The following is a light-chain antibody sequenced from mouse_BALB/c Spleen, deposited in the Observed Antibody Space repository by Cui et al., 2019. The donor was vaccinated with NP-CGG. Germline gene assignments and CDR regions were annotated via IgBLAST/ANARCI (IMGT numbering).Light chain of an antibody. CDR1: TGAVTTNNF. V-gene: IGLV1*01. CDR3: ALWYSNHWV. Sequence: QAVVTQESAPTTSPGETVTPTCRSSTGAVTTNNFANWVQEKPDHLFTGLIGGTNNRAPGVPARFSGSLIGDKAALTITGAQTEDEAIYFCALWYSNHWVFGGGTKLTVL. J-gene: IGLJ1*01. CDR2: GTN.